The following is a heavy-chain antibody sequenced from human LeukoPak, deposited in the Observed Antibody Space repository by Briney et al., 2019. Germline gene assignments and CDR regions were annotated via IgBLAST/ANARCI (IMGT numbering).Heavy chain of an antibody. Sequence: ASVTVSCKASGYTFTGYYMHWVRQAPGQGLEWMGWINPNSGGTNYAQKFQGRVTMTRDTSISTAYMELSRLRSDDTAVYYCARDSSGYVSWFDPWGQGTLVTVSS. D-gene: IGHD3-22*01. CDR1: GYTFTGYY. CDR3: ARDSSGYVSWFDP. V-gene: IGHV1-2*02. CDR2: INPNSGGT. J-gene: IGHJ5*02.